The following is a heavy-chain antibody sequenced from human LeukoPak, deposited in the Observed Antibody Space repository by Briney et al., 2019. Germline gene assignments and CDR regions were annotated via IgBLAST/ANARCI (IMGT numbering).Heavy chain of an antibody. V-gene: IGHV3-7*01. J-gene: IGHJ4*02. CDR3: AREAIVVVVAEDYFDY. Sequence: GGSLRLSCAASGFTFDDYGMSWVRQAPGKGLEWVANIKQGGSEKYYVDSVKGRFTISRDNAKNSLYLQMNSLRAEDTAVYYCAREAIVVVVAEDYFDYWGQGTLVTVSS. D-gene: IGHD2-15*01. CDR2: IKQGGSEK. CDR1: GFTFDDYG.